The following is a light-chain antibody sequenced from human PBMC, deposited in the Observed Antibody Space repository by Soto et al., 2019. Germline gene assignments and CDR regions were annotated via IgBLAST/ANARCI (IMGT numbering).Light chain of an antibody. CDR2: EGS. Sequence: LTQPASVSGSPGQSITISCTGTSSDVGSYNLVSWYQQHPGKAPKLMIYEGSERPSGVSNRFSGSKSGNTASLTISGLQAEDEADYYCCSYAGSRIHYVFGTGTKVTVL. CDR3: CSYAGSRIHYV. V-gene: IGLV2-23*01. J-gene: IGLJ1*01. CDR1: SSDVGSYNL.